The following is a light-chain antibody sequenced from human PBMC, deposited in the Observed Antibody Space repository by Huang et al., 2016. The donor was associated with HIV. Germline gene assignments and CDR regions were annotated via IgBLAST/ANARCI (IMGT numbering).Light chain of an antibody. Sequence: DIVMTQSPLSLPVTPGEPASISCRSTQSLLQSNGYDYLDWYRQKPGQSPQLLIYLGSNRASGVPDRFSGSGSGTDFTLKISRVEPEDVGVYFCMQALQTPFTFGGGTKVEIK. V-gene: IGKV2-28*01. CDR2: LGS. J-gene: IGKJ4*01. CDR3: MQALQTPFT. CDR1: QSLLQSNGYDY.